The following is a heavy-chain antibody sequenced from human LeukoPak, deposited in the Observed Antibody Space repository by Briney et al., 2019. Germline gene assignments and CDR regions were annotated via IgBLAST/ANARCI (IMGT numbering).Heavy chain of an antibody. CDR1: GFTFSSYA. D-gene: IGHD5-12*01. J-gene: IGHJ6*02. Sequence: GGSLRLSCAASGFTFSSYAMHWVRQAPGKGLEWVAVVSYDGSNKYYADSVKGRFTISRDNSKNTLYLQMNSLRAEDTAVYYCARDHGGYPKAMDVWGQGTTVTVSS. CDR3: ARDHGGYPKAMDV. CDR2: VSYDGSNK. V-gene: IGHV3-30*07.